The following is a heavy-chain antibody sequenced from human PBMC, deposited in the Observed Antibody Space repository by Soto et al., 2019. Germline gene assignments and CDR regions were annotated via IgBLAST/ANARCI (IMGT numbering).Heavy chain of an antibody. CDR1: GFTLSSYG. D-gene: IGHD3-10*01. CDR3: ARAGLWFGELLGNYYYYGMDV. CDR2: IWYDGSNK. J-gene: IGHJ6*02. Sequence: GGSLRLSCAASGFTLSSYGMHWVRQAPGKGLEWVAVIWYDGSNKYYADSVKGRFTISRDNSKNTLYLQMNSLRAEDTAVYYCARAGLWFGELLGNYYYYGMDVWGQGTTVTVSS. V-gene: IGHV3-33*01.